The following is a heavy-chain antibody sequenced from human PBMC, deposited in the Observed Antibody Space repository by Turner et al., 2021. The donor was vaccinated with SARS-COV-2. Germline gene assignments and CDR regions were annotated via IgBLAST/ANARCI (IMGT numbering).Heavy chain of an antibody. V-gene: IGHV1-24*01. D-gene: IGHD2-2*01. Sequence: QVQLVQSGAEVKKPGASVKVACQISGYTLTELSMYWVRQAPGQGLEWMGGFNPEAGETIYAQNFQGRVTMTEDTSTDTAYMELSSLRSEDTAVYFCATGYQLRVNWFDPWGQGTLVTVSS. CDR1: GYTLTELS. J-gene: IGHJ5*02. CDR2: FNPEAGET. CDR3: ATGYQLRVNWFDP.